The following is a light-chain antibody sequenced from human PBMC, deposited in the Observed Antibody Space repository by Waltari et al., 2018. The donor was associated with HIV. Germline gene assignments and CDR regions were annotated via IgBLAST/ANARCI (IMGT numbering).Light chain of an antibody. Sequence: QSALTQPASVSGSFGQSITISCTGTSSDVGSYNLVSWYQPHPGKAPKLIIYEVNKRAAVVSNRFSGSKSGNTASLTVSGLQAEHEADYDCCSYAGRSSPFGGGTKLTVL. CDR2: EVN. J-gene: IGLJ2*01. CDR3: CSYAGRSSP. V-gene: IGLV2-23*02. CDR1: SSDVGSYNL.